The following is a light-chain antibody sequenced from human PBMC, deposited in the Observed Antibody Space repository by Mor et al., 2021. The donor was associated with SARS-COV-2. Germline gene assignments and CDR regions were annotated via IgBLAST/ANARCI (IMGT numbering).Light chain of an antibody. V-gene: IGLV2-23*02. J-gene: IGLJ3*02. CDR2: ELN. Sequence: QPGKAPQLSMAELNKRPSGISNRFSGSKSGNMASLTISGLQAEDEADYYCCSYAPSSNSWVFGGGTRLTVV. CDR3: CSYAPSSNSWV.